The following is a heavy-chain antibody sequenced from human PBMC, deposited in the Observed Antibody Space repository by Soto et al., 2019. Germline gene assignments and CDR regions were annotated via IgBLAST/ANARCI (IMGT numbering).Heavy chain of an antibody. V-gene: IGHV1-69*13. CDR2: IIPIFGTA. CDR3: AGDRGMGWAISLFEY. J-gene: IGHJ4*02. Sequence: GTPVEASCEAPGGAIGSYAISWVQQAPGQGLEWMGGIIPIFGTANYAQKFQGRVTITADESTSTAYMELSSLRSEDTAVYYCAGDRGMGWAISLFEYWGKGTLVTVSS. CDR1: GGAIGSYA. D-gene: IGHD3-3*01.